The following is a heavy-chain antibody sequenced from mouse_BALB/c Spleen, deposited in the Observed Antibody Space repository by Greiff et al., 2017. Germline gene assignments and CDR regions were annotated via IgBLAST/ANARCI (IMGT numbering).Heavy chain of an antibody. CDR2: IWSGGST. J-gene: IGHJ3*01. Sequence: VQLQQSGPGLVQPSQSLSITCTVSGFSLTSYGVHWVRQSPGKGLEWLGVIWSGGSTDYNAAFISRLSISKDNSKSQVFFKMNSLQANDTAIYYCASHYYGYVWFAYWGQGTLVTVSA. CDR1: GFSLTSYG. CDR3: ASHYYGYVWFAY. D-gene: IGHD1-2*01. V-gene: IGHV2-2*02.